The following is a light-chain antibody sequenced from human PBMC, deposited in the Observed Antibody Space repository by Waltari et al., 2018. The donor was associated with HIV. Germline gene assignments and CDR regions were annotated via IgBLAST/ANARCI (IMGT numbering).Light chain of an antibody. CDR1: TSDVGAYNF. Sequence: QSDLTQHPSVSGSPGQSVPISCPGTTSDVGAYNFVSWYQQHPGKAPKVLIYDVSKRPSGVPERFSGSKSGNTASLTISGLQAEDEADYYCCSCPRSGMRYVFVTGTKVTVL. CDR2: DVS. CDR3: CSCPRSGMRYV. V-gene: IGLV2-11*01. J-gene: IGLJ1*01.